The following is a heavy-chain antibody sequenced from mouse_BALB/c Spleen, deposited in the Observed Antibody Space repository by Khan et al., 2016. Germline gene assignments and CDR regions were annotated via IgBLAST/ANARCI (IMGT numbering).Heavy chain of an antibody. Sequence: EVELVESGGGLVKPGGSLKLSCAASGFTFSDYYMYWVRQTPEKRLEWVATIRDGGSYTYYPDSVKGRFTISRDNAKNNLYLQMSILKSEGTAMYYCARDKVVRLPTEPYAVDYGVQGSSVTVSS. CDR3: ARDKVVRLPTEPYAVDY. CDR1: GFTFSDYY. V-gene: IGHV5-4*02. CDR2: IRDGGSYT. J-gene: IGHJ4*01. D-gene: IGHD1-3*01.